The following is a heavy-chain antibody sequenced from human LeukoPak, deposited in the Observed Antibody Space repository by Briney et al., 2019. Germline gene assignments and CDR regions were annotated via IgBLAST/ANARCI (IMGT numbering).Heavy chain of an antibody. D-gene: IGHD4-23*01. V-gene: IGHV3-30*02. CDR2: IRYDGSNK. Sequence: GGSLRLSCAASGFTFSSYGMHWVRQAPGKGLEWVAFIRYDGSNKYYADSVKGRFTISRDNSKNTLYLQMNSLRAEDTAVYYCARRYRRYGGNPSGWYFDYWGQGTLVTVSS. CDR1: GFTFSSYG. CDR3: ARRYRRYGGNPSGWYFDY. J-gene: IGHJ4*02.